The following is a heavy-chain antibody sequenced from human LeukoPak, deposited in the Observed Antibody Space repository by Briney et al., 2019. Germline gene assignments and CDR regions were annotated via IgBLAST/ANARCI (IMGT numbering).Heavy chain of an antibody. CDR2: IIPIFGTA. CDR1: GGTFSSYA. CDR3: ASPRRDTAMARASDI. J-gene: IGHJ3*02. V-gene: IGHV1-69*06. D-gene: IGHD5-18*01. Sequence: ASVKVSCKASGGTFSSYAISWVRQAPGQGLEWMGGIIPIFGTANYAQKFQGRVTITADKSTSTAYMELSSLRSEDTAVYYCASPRRDTAMARASDIWGQGTMVTVSS.